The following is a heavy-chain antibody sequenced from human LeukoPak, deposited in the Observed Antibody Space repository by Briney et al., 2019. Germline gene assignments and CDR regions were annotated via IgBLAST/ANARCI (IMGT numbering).Heavy chain of an antibody. J-gene: IGHJ3*02. D-gene: IGHD1-1*01. CDR3: AKERPGAYDI. CDR2: IGVSGTST. V-gene: IGHV3-23*01. Sequence: GGSLRLSCAASRFTFSSYAMGWVRQAPGKGLEWVSAIGVSGTSTYYADSVKGRFTIPRDSSKNTLYLQMNSLRADDTAIYYCAKERPGAYDIWGQGTMVTASS. CDR1: RFTFSSYA.